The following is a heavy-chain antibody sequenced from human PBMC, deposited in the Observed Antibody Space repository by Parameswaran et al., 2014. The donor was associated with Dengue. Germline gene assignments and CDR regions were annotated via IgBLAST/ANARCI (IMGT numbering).Heavy chain of an antibody. Sequence: ASETLSLTCAISGDSVSSNSAAWNWIRQSPSRGLEWLGRTYYRSKWYNDYAVSVKSRITINPDTSKNQFSLQLNSVTPEDTAVYYCARGGWPGGQIAQLEAFDIWGQGTMVTVSS. J-gene: IGHJ3*02. CDR1: GDSVSSNSAA. D-gene: IGHD1-1*01. CDR2: TYYRSKWYN. V-gene: IGHV6-1*01. CDR3: ARGGWPGGQIAQLEAFDI.